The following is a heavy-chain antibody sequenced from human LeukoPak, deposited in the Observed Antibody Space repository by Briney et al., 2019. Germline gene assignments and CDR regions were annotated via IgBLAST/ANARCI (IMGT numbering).Heavy chain of an antibody. Sequence: PSETLSLTCSVSGGAIISYYWSWIRQPAGKGPEWIGRIYPTGNTDYNPSLKTRVTMSTDLSKKQFSPRLRSVTAADTAVYYCARLKFYDSTGYSPGYYMDVWGKGTAVTVSS. CDR2: IYPTGNT. CDR1: GGAIISYY. V-gene: IGHV4-4*07. CDR3: ARLKFYDSTGYSPGYYMDV. D-gene: IGHD3-22*01. J-gene: IGHJ6*03.